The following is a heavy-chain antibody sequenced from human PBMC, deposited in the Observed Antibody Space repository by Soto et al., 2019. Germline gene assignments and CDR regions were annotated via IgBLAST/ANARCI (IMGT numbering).Heavy chain of an antibody. D-gene: IGHD2-8*02. J-gene: IGHJ5*02. CDR2: IWTSGST. V-gene: IGHV4-4*07. Sequence: SETLSLTCTVSGDSMTKYYWSWIRQPAGKGLEWIGRIWTSGSTNYNPSLKSRVTMSIDTSNKHFSLSLNSLTAADTAVYYCVRESTPSGPNWFDTWGPGILVTVSS. CDR1: GDSMTKYY. CDR3: VRESTPSGPNWFDT.